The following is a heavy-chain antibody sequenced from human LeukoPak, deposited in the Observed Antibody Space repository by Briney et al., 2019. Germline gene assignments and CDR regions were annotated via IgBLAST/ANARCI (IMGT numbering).Heavy chain of an antibody. CDR3: AKASSSWYSDFDY. CDR2: ISSSGSTI. CDR1: GFTFSSYE. V-gene: IGHV3-48*03. D-gene: IGHD6-13*01. J-gene: IGHJ4*02. Sequence: GGSLRLSCAASGFTFSSYEMNWVRQAPGKGLEWVSYISSSGSTIYYADSVKGRFTISRGSAKNTLYLQINSLRAEDSAVYYCAKASSSWYSDFDYWGRGTLVTVSS.